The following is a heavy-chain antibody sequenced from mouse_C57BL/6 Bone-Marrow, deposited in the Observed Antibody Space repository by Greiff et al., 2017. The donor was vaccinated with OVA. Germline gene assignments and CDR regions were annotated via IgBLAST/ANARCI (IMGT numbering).Heavy chain of an antibody. V-gene: IGHV14-2*01. CDR2: IDPGDGET. J-gene: IGHJ3*01. CDR1: GFTFKDYS. Sequence: VQLQQSGAELVKPGASVKLSCTASGFTFKDYSMHWVKQRTEQGLEWIGRIDPGDGETKYAPKFQGKATITADPSSNTAYLQLSSLTSEDTAVYYCARLGGFADWGQGTLVTVSA. CDR3: ARLGGFAD.